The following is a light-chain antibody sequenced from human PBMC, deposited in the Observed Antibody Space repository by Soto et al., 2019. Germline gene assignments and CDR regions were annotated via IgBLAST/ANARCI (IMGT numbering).Light chain of an antibody. CDR1: QTINIY. V-gene: IGKV1-39*01. Sequence: DIKMYQSPSSLSASVRVSVTITCRASQTINIYLSWYQQKPGKAPKLLINVASTLQGGVPSRFSGSGSGTEFTLAISSLQPEDSATYYCQQSFSTPQTFGGGSNVDIK. CDR3: QQSFSTPQT. CDR2: VAS. J-gene: IGKJ4*01.